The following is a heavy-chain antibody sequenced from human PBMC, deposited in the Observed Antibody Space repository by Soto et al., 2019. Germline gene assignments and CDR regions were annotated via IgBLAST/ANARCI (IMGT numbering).Heavy chain of an antibody. V-gene: IGHV3-30*18. CDR2: ISYDGTTQ. CDR3: AKGGPIVVVPAAILVAGGMGV. CDR1: GFTFSDYG. J-gene: IGHJ6*02. D-gene: IGHD2-2*02. Sequence: GGSLRLSCAASGFTFSDYGMHWVRQAPGKGPEWLAVISYDGTTQHYADSVKGRFTISRDNFKNTLYLQMNSLRAEDTAVYYCAKGGPIVVVPAAILVAGGMGVWGQGTTVTVSS.